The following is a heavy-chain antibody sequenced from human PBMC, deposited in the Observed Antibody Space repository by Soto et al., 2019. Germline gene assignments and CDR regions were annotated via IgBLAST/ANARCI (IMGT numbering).Heavy chain of an antibody. Sequence: QLQLQESGPGLVKPSETLSLACTVSGGSISSNSYYWDWIRQPPGKGLEWIGSMYYSGATYHNPSLQGRVTLSGETSKNQFSLHLSSVTAADTAVYYCARHAAYDSVWGKSDGSDYWGQGTLVTVSS. V-gene: IGHV4-39*01. D-gene: IGHD3-16*01. J-gene: IGHJ4*02. CDR2: MYYSGAT. CDR3: ARHAAYDSVWGKSDGSDY. CDR1: GGSISSNSYY.